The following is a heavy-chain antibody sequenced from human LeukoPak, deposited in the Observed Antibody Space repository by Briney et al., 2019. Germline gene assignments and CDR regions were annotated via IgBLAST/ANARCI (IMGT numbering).Heavy chain of an antibody. CDR1: GDSINSFY. J-gene: IGHJ4*02. CDR3: ARGQICSGGSCYQD. CDR2: IYYSGTT. Sequence: SETLSLTCTVSGDSINSFYWSWLRQPPGKGLEWIGYIYYSGTTNYNPSLKSRVTISVGTSKKQFSLKLSSVTAADTAVYFCARGQICSGGSCYQDWGQGILVTVSS. V-gene: IGHV4-59*01. D-gene: IGHD2-15*01.